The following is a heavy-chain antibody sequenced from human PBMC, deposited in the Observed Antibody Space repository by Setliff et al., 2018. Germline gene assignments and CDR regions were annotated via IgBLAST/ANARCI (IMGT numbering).Heavy chain of an antibody. CDR2: IQHDGSRE. CDR3: AKPQVELRWGFES. CDR1: GFRFSTSD. J-gene: IGHJ4*02. Sequence: ASGFRFSTSDMHWVRQAPGKGLEWVSFIQHDGSREFYGDPVKGRFIISRDNSKNTLYLQMTSLRAEDTAVYYCAKPQVELRWGFESWGQGTPVTVSS. V-gene: IGHV3-30*02. D-gene: IGHD1-7*01.